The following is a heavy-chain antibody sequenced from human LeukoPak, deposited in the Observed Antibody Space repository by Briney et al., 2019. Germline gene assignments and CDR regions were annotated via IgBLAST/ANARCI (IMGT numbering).Heavy chain of an antibody. D-gene: IGHD6-13*01. CDR2: IGTSGNT. CDR3: ARGGSAPSSWCYFDY. V-gene: IGHV3-48*03. Sequence: GGSLRLSCAASGFTFSTYEMNWVRQAPGKGLEWISHIGTSGNTNYADSVKGRFTISRDNAKNSLYLQMNSLRAEDTAVYYCARGGSAPSSWCYFDYWGQGTLVTVSS. J-gene: IGHJ4*02. CDR1: GFTFSTYE.